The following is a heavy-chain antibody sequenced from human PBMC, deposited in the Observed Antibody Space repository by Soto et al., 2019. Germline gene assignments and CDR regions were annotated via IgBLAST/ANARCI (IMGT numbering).Heavy chain of an antibody. J-gene: IGHJ6*02. CDR3: ARAGGYYYDFGHYYYYYGMDV. V-gene: IGHV4-34*01. CDR1: GGSFSGYY. CDR2: INHSGST. D-gene: IGHD3-22*01. Sequence: SETLSLTCAVYGGSFSGYYWSWIRQPPGKGLEWIGEINHSGSTNYNPSLKSRVTISVDTSKNQFSLKLSSVTAADTAVYYCARAGGYYYDFGHYYYYYGMDVWGQGTTVTVSS.